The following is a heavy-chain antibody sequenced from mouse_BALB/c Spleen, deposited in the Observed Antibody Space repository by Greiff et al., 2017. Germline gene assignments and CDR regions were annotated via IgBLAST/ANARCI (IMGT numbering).Heavy chain of an antibody. CDR1: GFTFTDYY. CDR2: IRNKANGYTT. D-gene: IGHD2-1*01. J-gene: IGHJ3*01. CDR3: ARGGNLDY. Sequence: EVQLVESGGGLVQPGGSLRLSCATSGFTFTDYYMSWVRQPPGKALEWLGFIRNKANGYTTEYSASVKGRFTISRDNSQSILYLQMNTLRAEDSATYYCARGGNLDYWGQGTLVTVSA. V-gene: IGHV7-3*02.